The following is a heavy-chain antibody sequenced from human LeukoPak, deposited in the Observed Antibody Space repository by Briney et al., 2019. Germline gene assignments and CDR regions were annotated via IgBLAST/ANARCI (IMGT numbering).Heavy chain of an antibody. D-gene: IGHD6-13*01. CDR1: GFIFSNYA. CDR3: AKWIDSSSANCFDY. CDR2: ISGCGVDT. J-gene: IGHJ4*02. V-gene: IGHV3-23*01. Sequence: PGGALILACAASGFIFSNYAISWVRQAPGKGLGWVSAISGCGVDTYDADAVKGRFAISRDDSKNTLYLQMNSLKAEDTAVYYCAKWIDSSSANCFDYWGQGTEVTVSS.